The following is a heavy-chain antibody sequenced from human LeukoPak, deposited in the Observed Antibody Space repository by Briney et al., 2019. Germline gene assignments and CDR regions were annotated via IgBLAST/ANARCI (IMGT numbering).Heavy chain of an antibody. CDR1: GGSISSGGYY. J-gene: IGHJ4*02. V-gene: IGHV4-31*03. Sequence: SETLSLTCTVSGGSISSGGYYWSWIRQHPGKGLEWIGYIYYSGSTYYNPSLKSRVTISVDTSKNQFSLKLSSVTAADTAVYYCARIRLGELSLVDYWGQGTLVTVSS. CDR2: IYYSGST. D-gene: IGHD3-16*02. CDR3: ARIRLGELSLVDY.